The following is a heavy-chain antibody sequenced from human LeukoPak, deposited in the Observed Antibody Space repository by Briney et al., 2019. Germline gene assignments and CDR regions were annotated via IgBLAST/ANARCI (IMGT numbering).Heavy chain of an antibody. CDR3: AKIPSPRRDGYNAVDY. V-gene: IGHV1-18*01. Sequence: VASVKVSCKASGYTFTSYGISWVRQAPGQGLEWMGWISAYNGNTNYAQKLQGRVTMTTDTSTSTAYMELRSLRSDDTAVYYCAKIPSPRRDGYNAVDYWGQGTLVTVSS. CDR2: ISAYNGNT. D-gene: IGHD5-24*01. J-gene: IGHJ4*02. CDR1: GYTFTSYG.